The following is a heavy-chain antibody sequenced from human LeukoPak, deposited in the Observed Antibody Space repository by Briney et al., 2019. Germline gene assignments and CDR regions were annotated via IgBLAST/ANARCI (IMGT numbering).Heavy chain of an antibody. CDR1: GFTFSDYY. D-gene: IGHD3-16*02. CDR2: ISSSGSTI. J-gene: IGHJ4*02. CDR3: ARRSLLRYYIDY. Sequence: GGSLRLSCAASGFTFSDYYMSWIRQAPGKGLEWVSYISSSGSTIYYADSVKGRFTIYRDNAKNSLNLRMNSLRAEDTAVYYCARRSLLRYYIDYWGQGTLVTVSS. V-gene: IGHV3-11*01.